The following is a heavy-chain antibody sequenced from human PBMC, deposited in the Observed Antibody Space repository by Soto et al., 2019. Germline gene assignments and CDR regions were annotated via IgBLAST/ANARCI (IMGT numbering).Heavy chain of an antibody. V-gene: IGHV3-30-3*01. CDR2: ISYDGSNK. Sequence: QVQLVESGGGVVQPGRSLRLSCAASGFTFSSYAMHWVRQAPGKGLEWVAVISYDGSNKYYADSVKGRFTISRDNSKNTLYLQMNSLRAEDTAVYYCALEPGWGRIFASSDGMDVWGQGTTVTVS. CDR3: ALEPGWGRIFASSDGMDV. CDR1: GFTFSSYA. J-gene: IGHJ6*02. D-gene: IGHD3-3*02.